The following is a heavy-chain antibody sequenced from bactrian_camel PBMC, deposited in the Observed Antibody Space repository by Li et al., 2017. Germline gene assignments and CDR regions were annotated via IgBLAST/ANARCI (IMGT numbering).Heavy chain of an antibody. J-gene: IGHJ4*01. CDR1: GFTFSSYY. V-gene: IGHV3S6*01. CDR3: AADGGGTWYSPNY. Sequence: HVQLVESGGVLVQPGGSLRLSCAASGFTFSSYYMTWVRQAPGKGLEWVSAFYSDGSHAYYADSVKGRFTISKDDAKNTLYLQMNSLKPEDTAVYYCAADGGGTWYSPNYWGQGTQVTVS. D-gene: IGHD7*01. CDR2: FYSDGSHA.